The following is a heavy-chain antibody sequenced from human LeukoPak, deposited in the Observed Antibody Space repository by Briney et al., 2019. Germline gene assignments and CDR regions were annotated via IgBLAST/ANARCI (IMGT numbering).Heavy chain of an antibody. CDR2: INPNSGGT. CDR1: GYTFTCYY. J-gene: IGHJ5*02. CDR3: ARGPNYYGSGRSWFDP. Sequence: ASVKVSCKASGYTFTCYYMHWVRQAPGQGLEWMGWINPNSGGTNYAQNFQGRVTLSRDTSITTAYMDLTRLTSDDTAIYYCARGPNYYGSGRSWFDPWGQGSQVTVSS. V-gene: IGHV1-2*02. D-gene: IGHD3-10*01.